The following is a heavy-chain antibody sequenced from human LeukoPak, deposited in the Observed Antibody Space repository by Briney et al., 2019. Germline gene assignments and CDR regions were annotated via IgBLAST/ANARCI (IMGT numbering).Heavy chain of an antibody. V-gene: IGHV4-59*01. CDR3: ARRYCTGGSCPWAFDI. CDR1: GGSLSSYY. J-gene: IGHJ3*02. D-gene: IGHD2-15*01. Sequence: SETLSLTCTVSGGSLSSYYWSWIRQPPGKGLEWIGYYSGSTNYNPSLKSRVTISVQTSKNQISLKLSSVTAADTAVYYCARRYCTGGSCPWAFDIWGQGTMVTVSS. CDR2: YSGST.